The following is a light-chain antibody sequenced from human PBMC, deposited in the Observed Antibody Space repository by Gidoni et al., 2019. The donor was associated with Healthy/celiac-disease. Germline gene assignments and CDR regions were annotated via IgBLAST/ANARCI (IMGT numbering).Light chain of an antibody. J-gene: IGKJ1*01. CDR2: GAS. Sequence: EIVLTQSPGTLSLSPGERATLSCRASQSVSSSYLAWYQQKPGQAPRLLIYGASSRATGIPDRFSGSVSGTDFTLTISRLEPEDFAVYYCQQYGSSQTWTFGQGTKVEIK. CDR1: QSVSSSY. CDR3: QQYGSSQTWT. V-gene: IGKV3-20*01.